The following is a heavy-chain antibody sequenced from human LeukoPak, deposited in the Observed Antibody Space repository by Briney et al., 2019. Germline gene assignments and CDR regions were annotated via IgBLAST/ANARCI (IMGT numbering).Heavy chain of an antibody. CDR1: GFTFGSYS. D-gene: IGHD2-8*01. CDR3: ARDYCTNGVCFDYYYYGMDV. J-gene: IGHJ6*02. V-gene: IGHV3-21*01. CDR2: ISSSSSSYI. Sequence: GGSLRLSCAASGFTFGSYSMNWVRQAPGKGLEWVSSISSSSSSYIYYADSVKGRFTISRDNAKNSLYLQMNSLRAEDTAVYYCARDYCTNGVCFDYYYYGMDVWGQGTTVTVSS.